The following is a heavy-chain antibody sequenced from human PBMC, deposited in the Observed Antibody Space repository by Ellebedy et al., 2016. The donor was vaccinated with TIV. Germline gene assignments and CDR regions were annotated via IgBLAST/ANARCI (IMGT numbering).Heavy chain of an antibody. D-gene: IGHD1-26*01. J-gene: IGHJ4*02. CDR1: GFTFSSHW. Sequence: GESLKISCAASGFTFSSHWMHWVRQAPGKGLVWVSRINTDERSTTYADSVKGRFTISRDNAKNTLYLQMNSLRAEDTAVYFCARDGIVGGTTEYYFDYWGQGTLVTVSS. V-gene: IGHV3-74*01. CDR3: ARDGIVGGTTEYYFDY. CDR2: INTDERST.